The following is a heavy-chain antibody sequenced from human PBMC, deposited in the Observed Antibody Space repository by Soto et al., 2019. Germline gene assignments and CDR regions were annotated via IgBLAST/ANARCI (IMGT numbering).Heavy chain of an antibody. CDR1: GYTFTGYY. D-gene: IGHD3-22*01. V-gene: IGHV1-2*04. CDR3: ARDYDDSSGYTTLYYYYGMDV. Sequence: ASVKVSCKASGYTFTGYYMHWVRQAPGQGLEWMGWINPNSGGKNYAQKFQGWVTMTRDTSISTAYMELSRLRSDDTAVYYCARDYDDSSGYTTLYYYYGMDVWGQGTTVTVSS. J-gene: IGHJ6*02. CDR2: INPNSGGK.